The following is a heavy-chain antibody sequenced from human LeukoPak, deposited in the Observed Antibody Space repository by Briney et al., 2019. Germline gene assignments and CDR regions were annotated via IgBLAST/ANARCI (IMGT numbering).Heavy chain of an antibody. D-gene: IGHD3-22*01. CDR2: IYYSGST. V-gene: IGHV4-59*01. Sequence: SETLSLTCAVSGGSISSYYWSWIRQPPGKGLEWIGYIYYSGSTNYNPSLKSRVTMSVDTSKNQFSLKLSSVTAADTAVYYCARTGITMIVLSWGQGTMVTVSS. CDR1: GGSISSYY. CDR3: ARTGITMIVLS. J-gene: IGHJ3*01.